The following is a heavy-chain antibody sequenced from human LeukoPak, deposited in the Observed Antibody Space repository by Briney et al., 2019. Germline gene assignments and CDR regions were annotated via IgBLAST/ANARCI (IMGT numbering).Heavy chain of an antibody. D-gene: IGHD3-16*02. CDR3: AKNPRLRLGELSFDP. CDR2: ISYIGST. J-gene: IGHJ5*02. CDR1: GASISSDF. Sequence: PSETLSLTCTVSGASISSDFWSWIRQPPGKGLEWIGYISYIGSTIYNPSLKNRVTISVVTSKNEFSLNLISVTAADTAIYFCAKNPRLRLGELSFDPWGQGILVTVSS. V-gene: IGHV4-59*01.